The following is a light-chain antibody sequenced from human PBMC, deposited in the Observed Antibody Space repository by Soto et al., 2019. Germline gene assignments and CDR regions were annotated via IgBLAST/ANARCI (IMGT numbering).Light chain of an antibody. CDR3: QSYDSSSVV. CDR1: SGSIASNY. CDR2: EDN. V-gene: IGLV6-57*04. J-gene: IGLJ2*01. Sequence: NFMLTQPHSVSESPGKTVTISCTRSSGSIASNYVQWYQQRPGSAPTTVIYEDNQRPSGVPDRFSGSIDRSSNSASLTISGLKTEDEADYSCQSYDSSSVVFGGGTKLTVL.